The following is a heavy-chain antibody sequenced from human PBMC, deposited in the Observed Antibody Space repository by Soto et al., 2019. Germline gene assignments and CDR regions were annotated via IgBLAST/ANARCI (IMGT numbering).Heavy chain of an antibody. Sequence: QVQLVESGGGVVQPGRSLRLSCAASGFTFSSYAIHWVRQAPGKGLEWVAVISYDGSNKYYADSVKGRFTISRDNSTNTLYLEMNSLRAEDTAVYYCAKGLGYSSSSRFDYWGHGTLVTVSS. V-gene: IGHV3-30*04. D-gene: IGHD6-6*01. CDR3: AKGLGYSSSSRFDY. CDR2: ISYDGSNK. J-gene: IGHJ4*01. CDR1: GFTFSSYA.